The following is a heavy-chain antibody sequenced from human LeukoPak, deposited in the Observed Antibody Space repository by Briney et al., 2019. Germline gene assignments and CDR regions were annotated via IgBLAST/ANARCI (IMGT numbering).Heavy chain of an antibody. CDR3: TKGGWFGQSPSAAFHI. J-gene: IGHJ3*02. V-gene: IGHV3-23*01. D-gene: IGHD3-10*01. CDR1: GFTLTYYA. CDR2: FSVTGGTT. Sequence: GGSLRLSCGASGFTLTYYAMRGVRHARGKGLQWVSGFSVTGGTTHKPDAVKRRSTISRDNAKHTLDLKMNRLRADDTAVYYWTKGGWFGQSPSAAFHIWGQGTMVTVSS.